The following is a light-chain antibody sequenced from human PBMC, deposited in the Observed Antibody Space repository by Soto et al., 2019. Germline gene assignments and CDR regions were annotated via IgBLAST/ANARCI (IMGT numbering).Light chain of an antibody. CDR3: QQYDTYWT. CDR1: QSISSW. Sequence: DIQMTQSPSTLSASLVYRFTITCLASQSISSWLAWYQQKPGKAPKLLIYKASSLESGVPSRFSGSGSGTEFTLTISSLQPDDFATYYCQQYDTYWTFGQGTKVDI. CDR2: KAS. J-gene: IGKJ1*01. V-gene: IGKV1-5*03.